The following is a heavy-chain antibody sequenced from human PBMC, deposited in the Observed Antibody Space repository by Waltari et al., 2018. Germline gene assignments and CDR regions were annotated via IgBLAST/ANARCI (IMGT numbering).Heavy chain of an antibody. Sequence: QVQLQESGPGLVKPSETLSLTCTVAGGSISSYYCSWIRQPPGKGLEWSGYIYYSGSTNYNPSLKSRVTISVDTSKNQFSLKLSSVTAADTAVYYCARERDYVWGSYRHGFDYWGQGTLVTVSS. J-gene: IGHJ4*02. CDR2: IYYSGST. CDR1: GGSISSYY. D-gene: IGHD3-16*02. V-gene: IGHV4-59*01. CDR3: ARERDYVWGSYRHGFDY.